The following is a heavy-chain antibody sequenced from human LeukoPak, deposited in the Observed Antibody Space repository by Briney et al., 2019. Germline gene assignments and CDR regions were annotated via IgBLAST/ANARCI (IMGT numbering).Heavy chain of an antibody. CDR1: GGSISSSSYY. CDR2: IYTSGST. CDR3: AIAADDAFDI. V-gene: IGHV4-61*02. D-gene: IGHD6-13*01. J-gene: IGHJ3*02. Sequence: SETLSLTCTVSGGSISSSSYYWGWIRQPAGKGLEWIGRIYTSGSTDYNPSLKSRVTMSVDTSKNQFSLRLSSVTAADTAVYYCAIAADDAFDIWGQGTMVTVSS.